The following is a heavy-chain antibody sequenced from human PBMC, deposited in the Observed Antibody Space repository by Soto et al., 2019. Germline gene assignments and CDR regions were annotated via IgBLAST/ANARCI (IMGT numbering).Heavy chain of an antibody. CDR2: IIPIFGTA. CDR1: GGTFSSYA. Sequence: GASVKVSCKASGGTFSSYAISWVRQAPGQGLEWMGGIIPIFGTANYAQKFQGRVTITADESTSTAYMELSSLRSEDTAVYYCARLYCTNGVCSDGSYYYGMDVWGQGTTVTVSS. D-gene: IGHD2-8*01. J-gene: IGHJ6*02. V-gene: IGHV1-69*13. CDR3: ARLYCTNGVCSDGSYYYGMDV.